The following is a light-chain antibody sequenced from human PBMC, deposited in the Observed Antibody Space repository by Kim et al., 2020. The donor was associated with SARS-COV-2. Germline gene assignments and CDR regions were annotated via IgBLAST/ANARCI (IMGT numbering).Light chain of an antibody. V-gene: IGKV1-33*01. Sequence: ASVGDRVTITCRASEDIINYLNWYQQKPGKAPKLLIYDASTLDIGVPSRFTGGGSGTDFTFTITNLQPEDFATYYCQQFDSVPLTFGGGTKVDIK. J-gene: IGKJ4*01. CDR1: EDIINY. CDR2: DAS. CDR3: QQFDSVPLT.